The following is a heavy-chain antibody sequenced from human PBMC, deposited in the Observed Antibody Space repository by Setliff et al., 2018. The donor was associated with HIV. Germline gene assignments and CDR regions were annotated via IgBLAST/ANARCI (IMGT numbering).Heavy chain of an antibody. CDR2: ISSSFSYI. J-gene: IGHJ4*02. CDR1: GFTFSSYS. D-gene: IGHD3-22*01. Sequence: PGGSLRLSCAASGFTFSSYSMNWVRQAPGKGLEWVSSISSSFSYIYYADSVKGRFTISRDNVKNTLFLQMNSLRAEDTAVYYCVRRWYESSGYYLFDLWGQGTLVTVSS. CDR3: VRRWYESSGYYLFDL. V-gene: IGHV3-21*01.